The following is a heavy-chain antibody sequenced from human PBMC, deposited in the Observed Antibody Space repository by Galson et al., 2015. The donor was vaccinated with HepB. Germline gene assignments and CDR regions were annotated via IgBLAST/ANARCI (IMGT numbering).Heavy chain of an antibody. CDR2: IKQDGSEK. CDR3: AREKVTTAGYYYYYMDV. D-gene: IGHD4-11*01. Sequence: SLRLSCAASGSTFSSYWMSWVRQAPGKGLEWVANIKQDGSEKYYVDSVKGRFTISRDNAKNSLYLQMNSLRAEDTAVYYCAREKVTTAGYYYYYMDVWGKGTTVTVSS. J-gene: IGHJ6*03. CDR1: GSTFSSYW. V-gene: IGHV3-7*01.